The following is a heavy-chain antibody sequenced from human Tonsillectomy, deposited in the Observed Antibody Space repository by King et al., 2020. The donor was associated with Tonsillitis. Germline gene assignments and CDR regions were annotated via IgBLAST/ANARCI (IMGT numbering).Heavy chain of an antibody. D-gene: IGHD2-2*01. Sequence: QLQESGPGLVKPSQTLFLTCAVSGGSISSGDYSWSCIRQPPGKGLEWIGYIYYSGSTYYNPSLKSRVTMSVDTSKNQFSLRLSSVTAADTAVYYCARGGYCGTTSCYGEYAMDVWGQGTTVTVSS. CDR3: ARGGYCGTTSCYGEYAMDV. CDR1: GGSISSGDYS. J-gene: IGHJ6*02. CDR2: IYYSGST. V-gene: IGHV4-30-4*07.